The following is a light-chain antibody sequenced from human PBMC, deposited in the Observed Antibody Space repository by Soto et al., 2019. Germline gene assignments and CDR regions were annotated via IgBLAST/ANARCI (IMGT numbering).Light chain of an antibody. CDR2: GAS. V-gene: IGKV3-15*01. CDR3: QQRSNWPPAYT. J-gene: IGKJ2*01. Sequence: DIVMTQSPATLSVSPGERATLSCRASQTVDINLAWYLQNPGQAPRLVIYGASTRATGIPARYSGSGSGTEFTLTISSLQSEDFAVYYCQQRSNWPPAYTFGQGTKLEIK. CDR1: QTVDIN.